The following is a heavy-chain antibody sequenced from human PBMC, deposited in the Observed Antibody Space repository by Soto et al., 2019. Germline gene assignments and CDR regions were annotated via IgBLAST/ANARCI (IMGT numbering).Heavy chain of an antibody. V-gene: IGHV1-18*01. CDR3: ARGGRYFDLWYFDY. CDR1: GFTFTNSY. D-gene: IGHD3-9*01. CDR2: ISAYSGNT. Sequence: QVRLVQSGAEVKKPGASVKFSCKPSGFTFTNSYIHWAPQAPGQGFEVMGWISAYSGNTNYAQNLQGRVTMTTDTSASTAYLGVESMGPDDTAVDVCARGGRYFDLWYFDYWGQGTLVTVSS. J-gene: IGHJ4*02.